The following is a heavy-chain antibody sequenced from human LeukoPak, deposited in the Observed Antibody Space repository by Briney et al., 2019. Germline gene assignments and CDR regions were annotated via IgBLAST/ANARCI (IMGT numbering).Heavy chain of an antibody. CDR1: GGSISSYY. Sequence: SETLSLTCTVSGGSISSYYWSWLRQPPGKGLEWIGHIYYSGSTKYNPYLKSRVTISVDTSKNQFSLKLGSVTAADTAVYYCAMCKYYYDSSGYDYYFVYWGQGTLDSVSS. J-gene: IGHJ4*02. D-gene: IGHD3-22*01. CDR2: IYYSGST. CDR3: AMCKYYYDSSGYDYYFVY. V-gene: IGHV4-59*01.